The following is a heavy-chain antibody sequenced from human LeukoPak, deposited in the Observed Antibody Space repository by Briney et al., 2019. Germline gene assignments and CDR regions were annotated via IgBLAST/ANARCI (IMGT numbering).Heavy chain of an antibody. CDR2: INPNSGGT. V-gene: IGHV1-2*02. Sequence: ASVKVSCKASGYTFTGYSMHWVRQAPGQGLEWTGWINPNSGGTNYAQKFQGRVTMTRDTSISTAYMELSRLRSDDTAVYYCARDNNWNYVGFDYWGQGTLVTVSS. CDR1: GYTFTGYS. J-gene: IGHJ4*02. CDR3: ARDNNWNYVGFDY. D-gene: IGHD1-7*01.